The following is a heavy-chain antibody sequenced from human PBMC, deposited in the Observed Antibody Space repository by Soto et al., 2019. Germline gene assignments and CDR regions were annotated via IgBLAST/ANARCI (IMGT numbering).Heavy chain of an antibody. Sequence: ASVKVSCKASGYTFTSYGISWVRQAPGQGLEWMGWISAYNGNTNYAQKLQGRVTMTTDTSTSTAYMELRSLRSDDTAVYYCARWYSGSYYYYYYGMDVWGQGTTVTVSS. CDR1: GYTFTSYG. CDR2: ISAYNGNT. D-gene: IGHD1-26*01. CDR3: ARWYSGSYYYYYYGMDV. J-gene: IGHJ6*02. V-gene: IGHV1-18*01.